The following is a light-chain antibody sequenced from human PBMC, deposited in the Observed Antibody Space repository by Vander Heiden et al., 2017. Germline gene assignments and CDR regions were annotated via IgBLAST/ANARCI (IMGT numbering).Light chain of an antibody. CDR3: HQYGSAPRT. Sequence: VLTQSPGTLSLFPGERATLSCRASQSVSSSYLALYQHKPGQAPRLLIFATYSRATGIPDRFSGSGSGTDFTLTISRLEPEDSALYFCHQYGSAPRTFGQGTKVEI. CDR2: ATY. V-gene: IGKV3-20*01. CDR1: QSVSSSY. J-gene: IGKJ1*01.